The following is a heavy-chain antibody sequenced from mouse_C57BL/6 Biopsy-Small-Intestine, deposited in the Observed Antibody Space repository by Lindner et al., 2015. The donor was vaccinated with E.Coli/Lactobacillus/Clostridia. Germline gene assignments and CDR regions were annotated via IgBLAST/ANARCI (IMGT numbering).Heavy chain of an antibody. J-gene: IGHJ3*01. Sequence: VQLQESGGALVKPGGSLKLSCAASGFTFSSYAMSWVRQTPEKRLEWVAFISSGGDYIYYADTVKGRFTISRDIARNTLYLQMSSLKSEDTAMYYCTRDGYWFAYWGQGTLVTVSA. CDR3: TRDGYWFAY. CDR2: ISSGGDYI. CDR1: GFTFSSYA. V-gene: IGHV5-9-1*02. D-gene: IGHD2-3*01.